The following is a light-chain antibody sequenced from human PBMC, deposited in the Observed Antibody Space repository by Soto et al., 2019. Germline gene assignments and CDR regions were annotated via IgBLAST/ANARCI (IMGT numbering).Light chain of an antibody. CDR3: SSYAGSNSHV. V-gene: IGLV2-8*01. CDR1: SSDVGGYNY. J-gene: IGLJ2*01. CDR2: EVS. Sequence: QSVLTQPPSASGSPGQSVTISCTGTSSDVGGYNYVSWYQQHPGKAPKLMIYEVSKRPSGVPDRFSGSKSGNTASLTDSGLQAEDEADYYCSSYAGSNSHVFGGGTKLTVL.